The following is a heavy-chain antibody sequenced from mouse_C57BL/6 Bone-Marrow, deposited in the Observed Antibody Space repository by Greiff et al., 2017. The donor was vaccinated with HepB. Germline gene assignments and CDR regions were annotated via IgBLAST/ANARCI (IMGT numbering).Heavy chain of an antibody. CDR3: ARFYYGSSYYAMDY. J-gene: IGHJ4*01. Sequence: VQLQQPGAELVKPGASVKLSCKASGYTFTSYWMHWVKQRPGQGLEWIGMIHPNSGSTNYNEKFKSKATLTVDKSSSTAYMQISSLTSEDSAVYYCARFYYGSSYYAMDYWGQGTSVTVSS. V-gene: IGHV1-64*01. CDR1: GYTFTSYW. D-gene: IGHD1-1*01. CDR2: IHPNSGST.